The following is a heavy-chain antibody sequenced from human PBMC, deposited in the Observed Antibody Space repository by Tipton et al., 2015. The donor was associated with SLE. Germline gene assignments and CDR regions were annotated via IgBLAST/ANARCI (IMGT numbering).Heavy chain of an antibody. J-gene: IGHJ5*02. V-gene: IGHV4-31*03. CDR1: GGSISSGGYY. Sequence: TLSLTCTVSGGSISSGGYYWSWIRQHPGKGLEWIGYTYYSGSPYYNPSLKSRVTISVDTSKNQFSLKLSSVTAADTAVYYCARYIAGEWFDPWGQGTLVTVSS. CDR3: ARYIAGEWFDP. CDR2: TYYSGSP. D-gene: IGHD7-27*01.